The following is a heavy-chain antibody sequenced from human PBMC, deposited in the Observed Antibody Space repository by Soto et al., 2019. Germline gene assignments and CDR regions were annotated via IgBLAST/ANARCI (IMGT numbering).Heavy chain of an antibody. Sequence: SETLSLTCTVSGGSISSNYWTWIRQPPGKGLEWIGYVYNSGSTNYNPSLKSRVTTSEDTSKSQFSLKVNSMTAADTAVYYCARYRREAVAGYTLDNWGQGILVTVSS. J-gene: IGHJ4*02. CDR1: GGSISSNY. CDR3: ARYRREAVAGYTLDN. D-gene: IGHD6-13*01. CDR2: VYNSGST. V-gene: IGHV4-59*01.